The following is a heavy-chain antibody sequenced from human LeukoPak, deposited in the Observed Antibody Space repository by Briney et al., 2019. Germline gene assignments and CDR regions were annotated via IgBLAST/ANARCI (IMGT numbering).Heavy chain of an antibody. Sequence: SCKASGYTFTSYYMHWVRQAPGKGLEWIGSIYRSGSTNYNPSLKSRVTISVDTSKNQFSLKVNSVTAADTALYYCARGDCSSTICYSPMDVWGKGTTVSVSS. J-gene: IGHJ6*03. CDR2: IYRSGST. CDR3: ARGDCSSTICYSPMDV. D-gene: IGHD2-2*01. V-gene: IGHV4-38-2*02. CDR1: GYTFTSYY.